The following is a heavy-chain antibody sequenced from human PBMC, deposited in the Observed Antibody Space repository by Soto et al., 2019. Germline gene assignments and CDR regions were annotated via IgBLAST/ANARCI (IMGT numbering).Heavy chain of an antibody. V-gene: IGHV4-39*01. Sequence: PSETLSLTCTVSGGSISSGDYYWSWIRQPPGKGLEWIGYIYYSGSTYYNPSLKSRVTISVDTSKNQFSLKLSSVTAADTAVYYCARHRRELVPAARAYWFDPWGQGTLVTVSS. CDR2: IYYSGST. D-gene: IGHD2-2*01. J-gene: IGHJ5*02. CDR3: ARHRRELVPAARAYWFDP. CDR1: GGSISSGDYY.